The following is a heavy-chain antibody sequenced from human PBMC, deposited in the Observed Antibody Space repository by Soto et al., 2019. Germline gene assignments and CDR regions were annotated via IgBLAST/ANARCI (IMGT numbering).Heavy chain of an antibody. Sequence: GASVKVSCTASGGTFSSYAISWVRQAPGQGLEWMGGIIPIFGTANYAQKFQGRVTITADESTSTAYMELSSLRSEDTAVYYCAREVGLVPHRMVYYYGMDVWGQGTTVTVSS. V-gene: IGHV1-69*13. CDR2: IIPIFGTA. J-gene: IGHJ6*02. D-gene: IGHD6-19*01. CDR1: GGTFSSYA. CDR3: AREVGLVPHRMVYYYGMDV.